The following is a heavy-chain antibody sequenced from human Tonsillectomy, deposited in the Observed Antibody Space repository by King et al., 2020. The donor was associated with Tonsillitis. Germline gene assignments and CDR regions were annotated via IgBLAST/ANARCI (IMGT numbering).Heavy chain of an antibody. J-gene: IGHJ4*02. D-gene: IGHD3-22*01. CDR2: LFYSGRT. CDR1: GGSISSSGYY. CDR3: ARLQDISGYFDY. V-gene: IGHV4-39*07. Sequence: QLQESGPGLVKPSETLSLTCTVSGGSISSSGYYWGWIRQPPGKGLEWIGSLFYSGRTYSNPSIKSRVTISVDTSKNQFSLRLSSVTAADTALYYFARLQDISGYFDYWGQGGLVTVSS.